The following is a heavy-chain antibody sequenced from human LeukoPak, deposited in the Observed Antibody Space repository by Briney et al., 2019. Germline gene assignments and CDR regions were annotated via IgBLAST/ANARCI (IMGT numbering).Heavy chain of an antibody. CDR1: LDSTTSNF. CDR2: IHSSGSP. D-gene: IGHD1-14*01. J-gene: IGHJ4*02. CDR3: AREILGGFNPGAY. V-gene: IGHV4-4*02. Sequence: SETLSLTCTVSLDSTTSNFRSWVRQPSGKGLEWIGEIHSSGSPNYNPSLQSRVTISIGRSRNQIALELSSVTAADTAVYYCAREILGGFNPGAYWGQGTLVTVSS.